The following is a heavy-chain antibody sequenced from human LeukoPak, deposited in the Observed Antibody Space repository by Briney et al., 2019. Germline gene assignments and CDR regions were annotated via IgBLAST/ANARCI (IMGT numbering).Heavy chain of an antibody. J-gene: IGHJ5*01. CDR1: GYNFTNYW. CDR2: IYPGDSDN. D-gene: IGHD2/OR15-2a*01. Sequence: GESLKISCKGSGYNFTNYWIGWVRQMPGKGLEWMGIIYPGDSDNRYNPSFQGQVTLSVDKSISTAYLQWSRLKASDSAMYYCAKSKVNILVTQFDSWGQGTLVTVSS. CDR3: AKSKVNILVTQFDS. V-gene: IGHV5-51*01.